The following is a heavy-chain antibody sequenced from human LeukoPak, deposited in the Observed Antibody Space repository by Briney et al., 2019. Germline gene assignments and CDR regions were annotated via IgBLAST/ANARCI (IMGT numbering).Heavy chain of an antibody. V-gene: IGHV3-30*18. Sequence: QPGGSLRLSCAASGFTFSTYSMSWVRQAPGKGLEWVAAISYDGRNKFYPDSVKGRFTISRDNSKNTLYLQMNSLRPEDTAVYYCAKAPHYSDSSGYFDSWGQGTLVTVSS. D-gene: IGHD3-22*01. CDR3: AKAPHYSDSSGYFDS. CDR2: ISYDGRNK. CDR1: GFTFSTYS. J-gene: IGHJ4*02.